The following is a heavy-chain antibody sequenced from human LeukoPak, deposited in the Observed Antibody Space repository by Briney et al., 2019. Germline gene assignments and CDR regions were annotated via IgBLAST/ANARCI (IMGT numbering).Heavy chain of an antibody. D-gene: IGHD6-13*01. V-gene: IGHV3-30*02. CDR1: GFTFSSYG. J-gene: IGHJ6*03. Sequence: PGGSLRLSCAASGFTFSSYGMHWVCQAPGKGLEWVAFIRYDGSNKYYADSVKGRFTISRDNSKNTLYLQMNSLRAEDTAVYYCAKDSGIAAAGRWLSYYYYYYYMDVWGKGTTVTVSS. CDR2: IRYDGSNK. CDR3: AKDSGIAAAGRWLSYYYYYYYMDV.